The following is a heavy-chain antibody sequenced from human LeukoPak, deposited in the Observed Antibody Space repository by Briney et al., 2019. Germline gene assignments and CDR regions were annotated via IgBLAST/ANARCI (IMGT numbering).Heavy chain of an antibody. CDR2: INHSGST. CDR3: ARVSRRYGSGSYFYYYYYGMDV. V-gene: IGHV4-34*01. Sequence: SETLSLTCAVYGGSFSGYYWSWIRQPPGKGLEWIGEINHSGSTNYNPSLKSRVTISVDTSKNQFSLKLSSVTAADTAVYYCARVSRRYGSGSYFYYYYYGMDVWGQGTTVTVSS. CDR1: GGSFSGYY. D-gene: IGHD3-10*01. J-gene: IGHJ6*02.